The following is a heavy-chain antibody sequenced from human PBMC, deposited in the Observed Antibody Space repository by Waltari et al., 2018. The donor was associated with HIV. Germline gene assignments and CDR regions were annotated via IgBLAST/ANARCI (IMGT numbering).Heavy chain of an antibody. CDR3: VSALRIVAANDY. V-gene: IGHV3-30*01. J-gene: IGHJ4*02. Sequence: QVQLVESGGGVVQSGRSLRLSCAASGFTFSSYAMHWVRQAPGKGLEWVAVISYDGSNKYYADSVKGRFTISRDNSKNTLYLQMNSLRAEDTAVYFCVSALRIVAANDYWGQGTLVTVSS. CDR1: GFTFSSYA. CDR2: ISYDGSNK. D-gene: IGHD6-13*01.